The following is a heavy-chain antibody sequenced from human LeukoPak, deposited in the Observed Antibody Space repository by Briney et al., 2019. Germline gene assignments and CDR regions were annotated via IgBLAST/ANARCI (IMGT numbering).Heavy chain of an antibody. CDR2: ISGSGSSA. D-gene: IGHD4-17*01. CDR1: GCTFTNYA. Sequence: GGSLRLSCAASGCTFTNYAMSWVRQAPGKRLEWVSTISGSGSSAYYADSVKGRFTISRDNSENTLYLQMNSLRVEDTAVYYCAKGREPYGDSRFDYWGQGTLVTVSS. CDR3: AKGREPYGDSRFDY. J-gene: IGHJ4*02. V-gene: IGHV3-23*01.